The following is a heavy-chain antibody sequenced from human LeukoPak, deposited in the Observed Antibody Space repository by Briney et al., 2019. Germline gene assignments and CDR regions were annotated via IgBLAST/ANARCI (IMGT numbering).Heavy chain of an antibody. CDR2: ITAYNDNT. CDR1: GYTFTSYG. CDR3: ARVPGRGYSYGYPVD. J-gene: IGHJ4*02. D-gene: IGHD5-18*01. V-gene: IGHV1-18*01. Sequence: ASVKVSCKASGYTFTSYGISWVRQAPGQGLEWMGWITAYNDNTYYAQKLQGRVTMTTDTSTSTAYMELRSLRSDDTAVYYCARVPGRGYSYGYPVDWGQGTLVTVSS.